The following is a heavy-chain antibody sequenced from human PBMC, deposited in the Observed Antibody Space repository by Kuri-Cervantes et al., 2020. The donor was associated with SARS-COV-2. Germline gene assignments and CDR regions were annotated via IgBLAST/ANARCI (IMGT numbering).Heavy chain of an antibody. CDR2: IYYSGST. Sequence: SETLSLTCTVSGGSISSGDYYWSWIRQPPGKGLEWIGSIYYSGSTYYNPSLKSRVTISVDTSKNQFSLKLSSVTAADTAVYYCARHEGVPAAFRLNWFDPWGQGTLVTVSS. CDR1: GGSISSGDYY. D-gene: IGHD2-2*01. J-gene: IGHJ5*02. V-gene: IGHV4-39*01. CDR3: ARHEGVPAAFRLNWFDP.